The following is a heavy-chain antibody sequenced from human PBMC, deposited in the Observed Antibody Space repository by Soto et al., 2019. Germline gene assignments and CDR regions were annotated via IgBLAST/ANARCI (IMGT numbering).Heavy chain of an antibody. CDR1: GFTFSSYA. Sequence: EVQLLESGGGLVQPGGSRRLSCAASGFTFSSYAMSWVRQAPGKGLEWVSGIIGSGDTTYYADSVRGRFTISRDSSNNTLYLQMNSLRAEDTAVYFCAKGRSEIISAAGNYWGQGTLVTVSS. CDR3: AKGRSEIISAAGNY. CDR2: IIGSGDTT. V-gene: IGHV3-23*01. J-gene: IGHJ4*02. D-gene: IGHD6-13*01.